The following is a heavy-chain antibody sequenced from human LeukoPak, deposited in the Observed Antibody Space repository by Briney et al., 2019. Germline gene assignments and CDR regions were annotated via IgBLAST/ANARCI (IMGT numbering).Heavy chain of an antibody. Sequence: GGSLRLSCVASGFSFSDYYMSWIRQAPGKGLEWVSYIGSTIYYADSVKGRFTISRDNSKNTLYLQMNSLRAEDTAVYYCAKDPSIAAAGFDYWGQGTLVTVSS. V-gene: IGHV3-11*01. CDR3: AKDPSIAAAGFDY. CDR2: IGSTI. CDR1: GFSFSDYY. J-gene: IGHJ4*02. D-gene: IGHD6-13*01.